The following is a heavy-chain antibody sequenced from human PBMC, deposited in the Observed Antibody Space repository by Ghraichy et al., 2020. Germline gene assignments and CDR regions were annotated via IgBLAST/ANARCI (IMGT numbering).Heavy chain of an antibody. CDR2: IRSKAYGGTK. V-gene: IGHV3-49*03. D-gene: IGHD5-12*01. CDR1: GFTFGDYA. Sequence: GGSLRLSCTASGFTFGDYAMSWFRQAPGKGLEWVGFIRSKAYGGTKEYAASVKGRFTISRDDSKSIAYLQRNSLKTEDTAVYYCTRYSGYGGYGMDVWGQGTTVTVSS. CDR3: TRYSGYGGYGMDV. J-gene: IGHJ6*02.